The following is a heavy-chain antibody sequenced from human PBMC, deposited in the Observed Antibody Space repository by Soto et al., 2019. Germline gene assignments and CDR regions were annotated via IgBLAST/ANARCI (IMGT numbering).Heavy chain of an antibody. Sequence: EVQLVESGGGLVQPGGSLRLSCAASGFTFSSYSLNWVRQAPGKGLEWVSHITTNSATIYYADSVRGRFTISRDNAKNSLYLQMDSLIVEDTAIYYCARVRVGWYFDFWGRGSLVTVSS. D-gene: IGHD3-10*01. J-gene: IGHJ2*01. CDR1: GFTFSSYS. CDR3: ARVRVGWYFDF. CDR2: ITTNSATI. V-gene: IGHV3-48*01.